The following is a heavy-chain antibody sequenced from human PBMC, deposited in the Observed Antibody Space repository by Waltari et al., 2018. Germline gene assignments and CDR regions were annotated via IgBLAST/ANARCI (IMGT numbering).Heavy chain of an antibody. J-gene: IGHJ4*02. CDR3: ARDEDGITIFGVVD. CDR2: INPNSGGT. V-gene: IGHV1-2*06. D-gene: IGHD3-3*01. Sequence: QVQLVQSGAEVKKPGASVKVSCKASGYTFTGYYMHWVRPAPGQGLEWMGRINPNSGGTNYAQKFQGRVTMTRDTSISTAYMELSRLRSDDTAVYYCARDEDGITIFGVVDWGQGTLVTVSS. CDR1: GYTFTGYY.